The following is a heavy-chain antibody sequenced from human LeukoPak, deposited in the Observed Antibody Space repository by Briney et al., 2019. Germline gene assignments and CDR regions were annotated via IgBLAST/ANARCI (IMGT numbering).Heavy chain of an antibody. J-gene: IGHJ6*03. D-gene: IGHD3-22*01. V-gene: IGHV3-20*04. CDR3: AREYYYDSSGYYRSYYYYYMDV. Sequence: GGSLRLSCAASGFTFDDYGMSWVRQAPGKGLEWVSGINWNGGSTGYADSVKGRFTISRDNAKNSLYLQMNSLRAEDTALYYCAREYYYDSSGYYRSYYYYYMDVWGKGTTVTVSS. CDR1: GFTFDDYG. CDR2: INWNGGST.